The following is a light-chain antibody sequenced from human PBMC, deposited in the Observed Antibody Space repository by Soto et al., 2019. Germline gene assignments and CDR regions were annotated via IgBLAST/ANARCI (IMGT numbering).Light chain of an antibody. V-gene: IGKV1-12*02. CDR1: QGITNE. J-gene: IGKJ1*01. CDR3: QEADGFPWR. CDR2: GAS. Sequence: DIQMTQSPSSVSASVGDSVTMTCRASQGITNELAWYQQKPGKAPKPLIYGASSLQSGVPSRFSGGGSGTEFILTITGLQTEDFATYFCQEADGFPWRFGHGTRVEMK.